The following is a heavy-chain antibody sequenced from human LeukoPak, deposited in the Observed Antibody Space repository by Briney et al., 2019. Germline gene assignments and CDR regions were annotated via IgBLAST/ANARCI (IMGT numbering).Heavy chain of an antibody. V-gene: IGHV4-4*02. D-gene: IGHD6-19*01. CDR1: GGSISSSNW. CDR2: IYHSGST. CDR3: ASRVAVAGYPTLNWFDP. J-gene: IGHJ5*02. Sequence: PSGTLSLTCAVSGGSISSSNWWSWVRQPPGKGLEWIGEIYHSGSTNYNPSLKSRVTISVDKSKNQFSLKLSSVTAADTAVYYCASRVAVAGYPTLNWFDPWGQGTLVTVSS.